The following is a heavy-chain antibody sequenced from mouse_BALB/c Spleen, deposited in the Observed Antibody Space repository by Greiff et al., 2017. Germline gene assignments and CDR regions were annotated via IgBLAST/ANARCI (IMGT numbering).Heavy chain of an antibody. CDR2: IYYSGTI. J-gene: IGHJ4*01. D-gene: IGHD1-1*01. V-gene: IGHV3-5*02. CDR1: GISITTGNYR. CDR3: ARSYGSFYYAMDY. Sequence: EVQLQQSGPGLVKPSQTVSLTCTVTGISITTGNYRWSWIRQFPGNKLEWIGYIYYSGTITYNPSLTSRTTITRDTSKNQFFLEMNSLTAEDTATYYCARSYGSFYYAMDYWGQGTSVTVSS.